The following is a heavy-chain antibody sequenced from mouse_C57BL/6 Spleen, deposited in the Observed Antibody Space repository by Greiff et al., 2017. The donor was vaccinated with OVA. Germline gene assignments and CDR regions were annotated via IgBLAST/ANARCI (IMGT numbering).Heavy chain of an antibody. D-gene: IGHD2-14*01. V-gene: IGHV1-50*01. CDR3: ARRGTTDFDY. CDR2: IDPSDSYT. Sequence: QVQLQQSGAELVKPGASVKLSCKASGYTFTSYWMQWVKQRPGQGLEWIGEIDPSDSYTNYNQKFKGKATLTVDTSSSTAYMQLSSLTSEDSAVYYCARRGTTDFDYWGQGTTLTVSS. CDR1: GYTFTSYW. J-gene: IGHJ2*01.